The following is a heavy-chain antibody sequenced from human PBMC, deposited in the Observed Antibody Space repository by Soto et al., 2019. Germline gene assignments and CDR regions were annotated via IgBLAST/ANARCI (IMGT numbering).Heavy chain of an antibody. Sequence: PSETLSLTCTISGGSFNNDYWTWIRQSPGKGLVWIGYIFHSGITDYSPSAKSRVTISIDISKNLFSLKLTSVTAADTAVYYCVRDRYFYVSAGYYRTLDSWGQGILVTVSS. CDR2: IFHSGIT. CDR1: GGSFNNDY. V-gene: IGHV4-59*01. D-gene: IGHD3-22*01. CDR3: VRDRYFYVSAGYYRTLDS. J-gene: IGHJ5*01.